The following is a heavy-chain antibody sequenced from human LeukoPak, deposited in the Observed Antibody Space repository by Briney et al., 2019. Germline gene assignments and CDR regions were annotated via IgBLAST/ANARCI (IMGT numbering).Heavy chain of an antibody. CDR2: IIPIFGTA. Sequence: SVKVSSKASGGTFSSYAISWVRQAPGQGLEWMGRIIPIFGTANYAQKFQGRVTITTDESTSTAYMELSSLRSEDTAVYYCARDISGYYYYMDVWGKGTTVTVSS. V-gene: IGHV1-69*05. J-gene: IGHJ6*03. CDR3: ARDISGYYYYMDV. D-gene: IGHD3-10*01. CDR1: GGTFSSYA.